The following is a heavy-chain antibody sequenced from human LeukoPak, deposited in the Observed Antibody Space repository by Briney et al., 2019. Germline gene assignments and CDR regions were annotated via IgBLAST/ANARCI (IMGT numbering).Heavy chain of an antibody. CDR1: GGSISSGSYY. CDR3: ARSWLRPMDDYFDY. Sequence: SQTLSLTCTVSGGSISSGSYYWSWIRQPAGKGLEWIGRIYTSGGTNYNPSLKSRVTISVDTSKNQFSLELSSVTAADTAVYYCARSWLRPMDDYFDYWGQGTLVTVSS. J-gene: IGHJ4*02. V-gene: IGHV4-61*02. CDR2: IYTSGGT. D-gene: IGHD5-12*01.